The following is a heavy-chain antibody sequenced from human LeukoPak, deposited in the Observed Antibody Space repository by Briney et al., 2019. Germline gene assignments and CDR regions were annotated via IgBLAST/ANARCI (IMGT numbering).Heavy chain of an antibody. CDR1: GGSFSGYY. Sequence: SETLSLTCAVYGGSFSGYYWSWIRQPPGKGLEWIGEISHSGSTNYNPSLKSRVTISVDTSKNQFSLKLSSVTAADTAVYYCARVSVVPAAYFDYWGQGTLVTVSS. D-gene: IGHD2-2*01. CDR2: ISHSGST. CDR3: ARVSVVPAAYFDY. V-gene: IGHV4-34*01. J-gene: IGHJ4*02.